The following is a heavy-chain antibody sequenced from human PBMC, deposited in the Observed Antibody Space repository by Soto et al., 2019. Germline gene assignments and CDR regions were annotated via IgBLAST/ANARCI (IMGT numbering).Heavy chain of an antibody. CDR3: ARHVEMATSDYYYYGMDV. CDR2: ISAYNGNT. V-gene: IGHV1-18*01. D-gene: IGHD5-12*01. Sequence: QVQLVQSGAEVKKPGASVKVSCKASGYTFTSYGISWVRQAPGQGLEWMGWISAYNGNTNYAQKLHGRVTMTTDTSTSTAYMELRSLRSDDTAVYYCARHVEMATSDYYYYGMDVWGQVSTVTVS. J-gene: IGHJ6*02. CDR1: GYTFTSYG.